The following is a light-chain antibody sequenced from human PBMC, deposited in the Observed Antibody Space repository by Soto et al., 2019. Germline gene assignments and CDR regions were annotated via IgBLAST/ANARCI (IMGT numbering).Light chain of an antibody. J-gene: IGKJ1*01. V-gene: IGKV3-20*01. CDR3: QQYGSSPRT. CDR2: DAS. CDR1: QSVTSSY. Sequence: EIVLTQSPGTLSLSPGERATLSCRASQSVTSSYLAGYHQKPGQAPRLLIYDASNRATGIPDRFSGSGSGTDFTLTISRLEPEDFAVYYCQQYGSSPRTFGQGTKVEIK.